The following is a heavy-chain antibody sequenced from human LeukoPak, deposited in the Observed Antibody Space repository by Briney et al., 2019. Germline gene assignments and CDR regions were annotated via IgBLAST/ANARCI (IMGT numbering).Heavy chain of an antibody. CDR1: GYTFTTYY. V-gene: IGHV1-46*01. CDR3: ARVGITAATADY. J-gene: IGHJ4*02. Sequence: ASVEVSCKASGYTFTTYYMHWLRQAPGQGPEWMGIINPRGGSTDYAQKFEGRVTMTSDTSTSTVYMELNDLTSEDTAVYFCARVGITAATADYWGQGTLVTVSS. CDR2: INPRGGST. D-gene: IGHD6-25*01.